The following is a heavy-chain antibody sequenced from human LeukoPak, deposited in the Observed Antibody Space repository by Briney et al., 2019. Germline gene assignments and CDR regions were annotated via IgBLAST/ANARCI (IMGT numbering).Heavy chain of an antibody. Sequence: GASVKVSCKASGYTFTSYYMHWVRQAPGQGLEWMGIINPSGGSTSYAQEFQGRVTMTRDTSTSTVYMELSSLRSEDTAVYYCASMSRIRAFDIWGQGTMVTVSS. CDR1: GYTFTSYY. CDR2: INPSGGST. CDR3: ASMSRIRAFDI. J-gene: IGHJ3*02. D-gene: IGHD2-15*01. V-gene: IGHV1-46*01.